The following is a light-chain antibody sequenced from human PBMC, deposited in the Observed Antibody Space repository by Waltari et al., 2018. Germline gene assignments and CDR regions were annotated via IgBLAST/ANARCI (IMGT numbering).Light chain of an antibody. CDR1: NIGSKS. V-gene: IGLV3-21*04. J-gene: IGLJ3*02. CDR2: YDS. CDR3: QVWDVVTESGV. Sequence: YVLTQPPSVSVDPGKTARLTCGGDNIGSKSVNWYQQKPGQAPVLVSVYDSDRPSENPERFSGSSSGNTATLTISWVEAGDEADYHCQVWDVVTESGVFGGGTKLTVL.